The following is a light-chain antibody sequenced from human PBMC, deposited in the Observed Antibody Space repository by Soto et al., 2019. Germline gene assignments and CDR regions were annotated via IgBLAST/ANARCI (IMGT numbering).Light chain of an antibody. CDR3: QQRSHWPRT. Sequence: PGERATLSCRASQTISSNYFAWYQQKPGQAPRLLMYDVSNRATGIPARFSGSGSGTDFSLTISSLEPEDFAVYYCQQRSHWPRTFGQGTKVDIK. V-gene: IGKV3-11*01. J-gene: IGKJ1*01. CDR2: DVS. CDR1: QTISSNY.